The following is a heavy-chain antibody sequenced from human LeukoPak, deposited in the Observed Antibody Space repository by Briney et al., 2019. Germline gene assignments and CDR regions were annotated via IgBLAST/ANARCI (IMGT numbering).Heavy chain of an antibody. V-gene: IGHV3-53*01. D-gene: IGHD4-17*01. J-gene: IGHJ3*02. CDR1: GFIVSSSY. Sequence: PGGSLGLSCAASGFIVSSSYMSWVRRAPGKGLEWVSVIYSGGTTYYADSVKGRFTISRDNSNNTLYLQMNSLRAEDTAVYYCARGPVTRFEIWGQGTMVTVSS. CDR2: IYSGGTT. CDR3: ARGPVTRFEI.